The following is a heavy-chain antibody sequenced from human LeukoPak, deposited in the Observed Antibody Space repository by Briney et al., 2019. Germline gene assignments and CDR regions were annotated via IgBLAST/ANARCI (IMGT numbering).Heavy chain of an antibody. Sequence: GGSLRLSCAASGVTFSSYGMHWVRQAPGKGLGWGAVIWYDGSNKYYADSVKGRFTISRDNSKNTLYLQMNSLRAEDTAVYYCARDASFYYWGQGTLVTVSS. J-gene: IGHJ4*02. CDR2: IWYDGSNK. CDR3: ARDASFYY. CDR1: GVTFSSYG. V-gene: IGHV3-33*01.